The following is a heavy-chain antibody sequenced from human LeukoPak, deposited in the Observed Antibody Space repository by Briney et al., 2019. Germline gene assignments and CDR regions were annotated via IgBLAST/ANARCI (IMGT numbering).Heavy chain of an antibody. Sequence: ASVKVSCKASGYTFTGYYMHWVRQAPGQGLEWMGWINPNSGGTNYAQKFRGRVTMTRDTSISTAYMELSRLRSDDTAVYYCARGVGGNARWRNFDWSKKIPMRDYFDYWGQGTLVTVSS. CDR3: ARGVGGNARWRNFDWSKKIPMRDYFDY. D-gene: IGHD3-9*01. CDR2: INPNSGGT. J-gene: IGHJ4*02. CDR1: GYTFTGYY. V-gene: IGHV1-2*02.